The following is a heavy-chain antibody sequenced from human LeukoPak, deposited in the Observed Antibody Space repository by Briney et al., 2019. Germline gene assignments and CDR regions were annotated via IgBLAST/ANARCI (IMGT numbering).Heavy chain of an antibody. CDR2: IIPIFGTA. CDR3: ARDRHAGFNRYTFDY. CDR1: GGTFSSNA. Sequence: SVKVSCKASGGTFSSNAITWVRQAPGQGLEWMGGIIPIFGTANYAQKFQGRVTITADESTSTAYMELSSLRSEDTAVYYCARDRHAGFNRYTFDYWGQGTLVTVSS. J-gene: IGHJ4*02. D-gene: IGHD1-1*01. V-gene: IGHV1-69*13.